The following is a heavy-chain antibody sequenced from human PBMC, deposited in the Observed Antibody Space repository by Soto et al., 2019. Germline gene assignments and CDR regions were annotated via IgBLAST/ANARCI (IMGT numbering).Heavy chain of an antibody. CDR1: GGSISSYY. CDR3: ARAGPATGYSSGLFYYYYGMDV. Sequence: PSETLSLTCTVSGGSISSYYWSWIRQPPGKGLEWIGYIYYSGITNYNPSLKSRVTISVDTSKNQFSLKLSSVTAADTAVYYCARAGPATGYSSGLFYYYYGMDVWGQGTTVTVSS. V-gene: IGHV4-59*01. D-gene: IGHD6-19*01. J-gene: IGHJ6*02. CDR2: IYYSGIT.